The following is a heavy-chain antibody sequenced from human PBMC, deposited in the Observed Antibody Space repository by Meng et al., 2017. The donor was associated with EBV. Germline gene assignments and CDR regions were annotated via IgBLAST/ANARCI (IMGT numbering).Heavy chain of an antibody. V-gene: IGHV1-3*01. J-gene: IGHJ4*02. CDR1: GYTFTSYA. D-gene: IGHD3-3*01. CDR2: INAGNGNT. Sequence: VQLVQSGAEVRRPGASVKVSCKASGYTFTSYARHWVRQAPGQRLEWMGWINAGNGNTKYSQKFQGRVTITRDTSASTAYMELSSLRSEDTAVYYCARSGATIFGVVIPTYYFDYWGQGTLVTVSS. CDR3: ARSGATIFGVVIPTYYFDY.